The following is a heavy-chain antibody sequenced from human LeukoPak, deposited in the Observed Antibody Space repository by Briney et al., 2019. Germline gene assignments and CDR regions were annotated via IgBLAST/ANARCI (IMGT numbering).Heavy chain of an antibody. CDR1: GFTFSSYW. D-gene: IGHD3-10*01. CDR3: ATPPTIHGY. V-gene: IGHV3-74*01. CDR2: INGDGSST. Sequence: GGSLRLSCAASGFTFSSYWMHWVRHAPGKGLVWVSRINGDGSSTNYADSVKGRFTISRDNAKNTLYLQMNSLRAEDTAVYYSATPPTIHGYWGQGTLVTVSS. J-gene: IGHJ4*02.